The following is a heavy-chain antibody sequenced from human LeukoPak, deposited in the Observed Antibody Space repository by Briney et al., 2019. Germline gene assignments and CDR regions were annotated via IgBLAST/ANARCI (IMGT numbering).Heavy chain of an antibody. J-gene: IGHJ4*02. CDR3: ATGGSKWELYFDY. CDR1: GYTLTELS. Sequence: ASVKVSFKVSGYTLTELSMHWVRQAPGKGLEWMGGFDPEDGETIYAQKFQGRATMTEDTSTDTAYMELSSLRSEDTAVYYCATGGSKWELYFDYWGQGTLVTVSS. V-gene: IGHV1-24*01. D-gene: IGHD1-26*01. CDR2: FDPEDGET.